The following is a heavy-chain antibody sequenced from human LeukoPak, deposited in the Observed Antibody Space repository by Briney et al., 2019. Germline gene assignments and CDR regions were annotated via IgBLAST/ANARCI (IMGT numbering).Heavy chain of an antibody. CDR2: IYYSGNT. Sequence: SETLSLTCTVSGGSISSYYWSWIRQPPGKGLEWIDYIYYSGNTNYNPSLKSRVTISVDTSKNQFSLKLSSVTAADTAMYYCARSRDSYLFDYWGQGTLVTVSS. CDR1: GGSISSYY. J-gene: IGHJ4*02. CDR3: ARSRDSYLFDY. V-gene: IGHV4-59*01. D-gene: IGHD5-24*01.